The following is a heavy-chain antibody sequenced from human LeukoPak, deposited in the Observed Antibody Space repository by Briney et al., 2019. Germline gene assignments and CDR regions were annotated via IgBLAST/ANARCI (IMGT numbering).Heavy chain of an antibody. CDR2: INRDGRTI. D-gene: IGHD4-23*01. J-gene: IGHJ4*02. Sequence: GGSLRLSCAASGFTVSSYWMHWVRQAPGKGLVWVSRINRDGRTISNAGSVKGRFTISRDNAKNTLYLQMNSLRSEDTAVYYCARDFGGNSDYWGQGTLVTVSS. CDR1: GFTVSSYW. CDR3: ARDFGGNSDY. V-gene: IGHV3-74*01.